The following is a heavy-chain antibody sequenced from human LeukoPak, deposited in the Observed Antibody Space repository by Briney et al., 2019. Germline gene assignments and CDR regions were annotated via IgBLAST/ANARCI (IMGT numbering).Heavy chain of an antibody. J-gene: IGHJ4*02. CDR2: ISSSSSTI. CDR3: ARDSSSWYPHYFDY. V-gene: IGHV3-48*01. CDR1: GFTFSSYS. Sequence: GGSLRLSCAASGFTFSSYSMNWVRQAPGKGLEWVSYISSSSSTIYYADSVKGRFTISRDNAKNSLYLQMNSLRAEDTAVYYCARDSSSWYPHYFDYWGQGTLVTVSS. D-gene: IGHD6-13*01.